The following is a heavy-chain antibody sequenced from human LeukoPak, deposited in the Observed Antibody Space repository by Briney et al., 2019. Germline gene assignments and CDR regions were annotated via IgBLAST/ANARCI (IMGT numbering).Heavy chain of an antibody. V-gene: IGHV3-30-3*01. D-gene: IGHD5-18*01. J-gene: IGHJ4*02. Sequence: PGRSLRLSCAASGFTFSSYAMHWVRQAPGKGLEWVAVISYDGSNKYYADSVKGRFTISRDNSKNTLYLQMNSLRAEDTAVYYCAKGSYGIRSSFDYWGQGTLVTVSS. CDR3: AKGSYGIRSSFDY. CDR1: GFTFSSYA. CDR2: ISYDGSNK.